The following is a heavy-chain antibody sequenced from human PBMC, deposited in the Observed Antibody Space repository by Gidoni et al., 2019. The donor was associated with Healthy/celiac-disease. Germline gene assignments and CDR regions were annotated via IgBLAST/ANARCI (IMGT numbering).Heavy chain of an antibody. Sequence: QVQLQQWGAGLLKPSETLSLTCALYGGSFSGYYWSWIRQPPGKGLEWIGEINHSGSTNYNPSLKSRVTISVDTSKNQFSLKLSSVTAADTAVYYCARRWIQLWYDYWGQGTLVTVSS. V-gene: IGHV4-34*01. D-gene: IGHD5-18*01. CDR2: INHSGST. CDR1: GGSFSGYY. J-gene: IGHJ4*02. CDR3: ARRWIQLWYDY.